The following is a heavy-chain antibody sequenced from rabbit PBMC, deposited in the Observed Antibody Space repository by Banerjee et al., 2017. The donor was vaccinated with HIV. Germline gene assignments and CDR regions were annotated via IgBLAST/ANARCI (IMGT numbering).Heavy chain of an antibody. D-gene: IGHD7-1*01. V-gene: IGHV1S45*01. J-gene: IGHJ4*01. Sequence: QEQLEESGGGLVKPEGSLTLTCKASGFSFSNRYVMCWVRQAPGKGLEWIACINTGSGSTYYASWAKGRFTISKTSSTTVTLQMTSLTAADTATYFCAKDLWYSLNLWGPGTLVTVS. CDR2: INTGSGST. CDR1: GFSFSNRYV. CDR3: AKDLWYSLNL.